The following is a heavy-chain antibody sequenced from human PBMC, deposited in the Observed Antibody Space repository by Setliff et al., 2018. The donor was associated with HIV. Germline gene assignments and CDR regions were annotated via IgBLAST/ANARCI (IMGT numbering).Heavy chain of an antibody. J-gene: IGHJ4*02. CDR1: GDSISSYY. CDR3: ARDAFHSGSYYNDY. V-gene: IGHV4-4*07. D-gene: IGHD3-10*01. Sequence: SETLSLTCTVSGDSISSYYWSWIRQSAGKGLEWIGRIYITGSTNYNPSLQSRVTMSVDTSKNQFSLKLTSVSAADTAVYFCARDAFHSGSYYNDYWGQGIRVTVSS. CDR2: IYITGST.